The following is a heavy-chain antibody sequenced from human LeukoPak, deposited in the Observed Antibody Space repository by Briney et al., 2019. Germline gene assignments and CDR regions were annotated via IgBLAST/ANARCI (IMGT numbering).Heavy chain of an antibody. CDR3: AKDLVGGLPDYFDY. D-gene: IGHD3-16*01. CDR1: GFTFRNDV. CDR2: IGGDTTST. V-gene: IGHV3-23*01. J-gene: IGHJ4*02. Sequence: GGSPRLSCTASGFTFRNDVMSWVRQAPGKGLACVSLIGGDTTSTYHADSVKGRFTISRDNSKNTLYLQMNGLRDEDTAVYYCAKDLVGGLPDYFDYWGQGTLVAVSS.